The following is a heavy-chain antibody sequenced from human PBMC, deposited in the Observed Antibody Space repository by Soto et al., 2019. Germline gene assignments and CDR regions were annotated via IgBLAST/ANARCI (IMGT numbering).Heavy chain of an antibody. D-gene: IGHD6-6*01. J-gene: IGHJ5*02. CDR1: GYSFSTYA. V-gene: IGHV3-23*01. CDR2: ISAGGGSP. CDR3: VKHAEYQLVSWFDP. Sequence: EVQLLESGGGLVQPGWSLRLSCAASGYSFSTYAMSWVRQAPGKGLEWVSGISAGGGSPFIADSVKGRFIISRDNAKDTLYLQMNSLTGEDTAIYYCVKHAEYQLVSWFDPWGQGTLVTVSS.